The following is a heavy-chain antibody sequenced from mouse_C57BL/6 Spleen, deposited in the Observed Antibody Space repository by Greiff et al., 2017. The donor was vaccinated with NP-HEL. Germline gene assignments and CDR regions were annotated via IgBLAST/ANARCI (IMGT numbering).Heavy chain of an antibody. V-gene: IGHV1-64*01. J-gene: IGHJ3*01. CDR1: GYTFTSYW. CDR2: IHPNSGST. Sequence: QVQLKQPGAELVKPGASVKLSCKASGYTFTSYWMHWVKQRPGQGLEWIGMIHPNSGSTNYNEKFKSKATLTVDKSSSTAYMQLSSLTSEDSAVYYCARPYPTWFAYWGQGTLVTVSA. CDR3: ARPYPTWFAY. D-gene: IGHD6-5*01.